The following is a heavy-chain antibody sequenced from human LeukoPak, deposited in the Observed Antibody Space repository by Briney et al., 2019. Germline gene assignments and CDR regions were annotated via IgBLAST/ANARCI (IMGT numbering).Heavy chain of an antibody. CDR3: ARGAVLRYFDWLSGGGYFDY. CDR2: INHSGST. V-gene: IGHV4-34*01. D-gene: IGHD3-9*01. J-gene: IGHJ4*02. Sequence: SSETLSLTCAVYGGSFSGYYWSWIRQPPGKGLEWIGEINHSGSTNYNPSLKSRVTISVDTSKNQFSLKLSSVTAADTAVYYCARGAVLRYFDWLSGGGYFDYWGQGTLVTVSS. CDR1: GGSFSGYY.